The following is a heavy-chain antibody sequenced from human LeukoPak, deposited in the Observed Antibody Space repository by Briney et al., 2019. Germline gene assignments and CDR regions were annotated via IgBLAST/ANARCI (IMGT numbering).Heavy chain of an antibody. CDR3: ARGEDGYNCYFDY. CDR2: IYYSGST. J-gene: IGHJ4*02. CDR1: GGSISSYY. V-gene: IGHV4-59*08. D-gene: IGHD5-24*01. Sequence: SETLSLTCTVSGGSISSYYWSWIRQPPGKGLEWIGYIYYSGSTNYNPSLKSRVTISVDTSKNQFSLKLSSVTAADTAVYYCARGEDGYNCYFDYWGQGTLVTVSS.